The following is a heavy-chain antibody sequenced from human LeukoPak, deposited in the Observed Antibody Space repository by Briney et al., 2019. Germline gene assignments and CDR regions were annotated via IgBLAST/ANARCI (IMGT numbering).Heavy chain of an antibody. V-gene: IGHV3-48*01. CDR3: ARRGDYAGGLGYYGMDV. CDR1: RFTSSSYS. Sequence: GGSLRLSYAASRFTSSSYSMSWVRQAPGKGLEWVSYISSSSSTIYYADSVKGRFTISRDNAKNSLYLQMNSLRAEDTAVYYCARRGDYAGGLGYYGMDVWGQGTTVTVSS. J-gene: IGHJ6*02. D-gene: IGHD4-17*01. CDR2: ISSSSSTI.